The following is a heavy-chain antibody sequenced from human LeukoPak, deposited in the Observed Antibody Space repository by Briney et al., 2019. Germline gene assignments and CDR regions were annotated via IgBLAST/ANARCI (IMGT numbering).Heavy chain of an antibody. CDR2: IYTSGST. D-gene: IGHD3-16*01. CDR1: GGSISSSSYY. V-gene: IGHV4-61*05. Sequence: SETLSLTCTVSGGSISSSSYYWGWIRQPPGKGLEWIGRIYTSGSTNYNPSLKSRVTMSVDTSKNQFSLKLSSVTAADTAVYYCARGGRFDPWGQGTLVTVSS. CDR3: ARGGRFDP. J-gene: IGHJ5*02.